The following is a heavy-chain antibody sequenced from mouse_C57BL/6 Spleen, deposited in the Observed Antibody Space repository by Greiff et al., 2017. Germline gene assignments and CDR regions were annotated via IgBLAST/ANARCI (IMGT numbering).Heavy chain of an antibody. D-gene: IGHD2-3*01. V-gene: IGHV2-2*01. J-gene: IGHJ4*01. Sequence: VQVVESGPGLVQPSQSLSITCTVSGFSLTSYGVHWVRQSPGKGLEWLGVIWSGGSTDYNAAFISRLSISKDNSKSQVFFKMNSLQADDTAIYYCARWLLSYYYAMDYWGQGTSVTVSS. CDR3: ARWLLSYYYAMDY. CDR2: IWSGGST. CDR1: GFSLTSYG.